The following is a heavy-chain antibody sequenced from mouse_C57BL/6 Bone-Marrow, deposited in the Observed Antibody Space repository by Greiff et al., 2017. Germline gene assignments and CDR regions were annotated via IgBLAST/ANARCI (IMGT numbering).Heavy chain of an antibody. J-gene: IGHJ3*01. CDR3: VPAYDYPFAY. Sequence: QVQLQQPGAELVRPGTSVKLSCKASGYTFTSYWMHWVKQRPGQGLEWIGVIDPSDSYTNSNQKFKGKATLTVDTSSSTAYMPLSSQTSEDSAVYYCVPAYDYPFAYWGQGTLVTVSA. V-gene: IGHV1-59*01. CDR2: IDPSDSYT. CDR1: GYTFTSYW. D-gene: IGHD2-4*01.